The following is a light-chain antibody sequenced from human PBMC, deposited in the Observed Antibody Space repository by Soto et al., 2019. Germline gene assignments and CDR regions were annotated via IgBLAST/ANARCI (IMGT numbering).Light chain of an antibody. V-gene: IGLV2-14*01. CDR3: NSYSTSSTLYV. Sequence: ALTQPASVSGSPGQSITISCTGTSGDVGGYNYVSWYQHHPGKAPKLMIYAVSNQPSGVSNRFSGSKSGNTASLTISGLQAEDEADYYCNSYSTSSTLYVFGTGTKVTVL. J-gene: IGLJ1*01. CDR1: SGDVGGYNY. CDR2: AVS.